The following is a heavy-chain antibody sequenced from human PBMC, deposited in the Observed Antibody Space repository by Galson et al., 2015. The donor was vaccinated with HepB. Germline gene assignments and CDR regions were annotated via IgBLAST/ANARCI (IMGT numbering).Heavy chain of an antibody. J-gene: IGHJ5*02. D-gene: IGHD3-10*01. V-gene: IGHV4-39*01. CDR2: IYYSGST. CDR1: GGSISSSSYY. CDR3: ARYYYGSGRGNNWFDP. Sequence: LSLTCTVSGGSISSSSYYWGWIRQPPGKGLEWIGSIYYSGSTYYNPSLKSRVTISVDTSKNQFSLKLSSVTAADTAVYYCARYYYGSGRGNNWFDPWGQGTLVTVSS.